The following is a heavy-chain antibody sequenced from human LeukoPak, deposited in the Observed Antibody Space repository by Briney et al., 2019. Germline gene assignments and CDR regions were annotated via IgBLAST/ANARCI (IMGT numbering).Heavy chain of an antibody. Sequence: GGSLRLSCAASGFTFSSSWMYWVRQAPGNGLVWVSRISTDGSSTSYADSVKGRFTISRDNAKNTLYLQMNSLRAEDTAVYYCARLQSYSSPDYWGQGILVTVSS. CDR3: ARLQSYSSPDY. D-gene: IGHD6-13*01. CDR1: GFTFSSSW. CDR2: ISTDGSST. V-gene: IGHV3-74*01. J-gene: IGHJ4*02.